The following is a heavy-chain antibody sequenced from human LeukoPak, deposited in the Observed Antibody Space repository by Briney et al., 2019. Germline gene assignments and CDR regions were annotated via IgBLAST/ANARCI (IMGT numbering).Heavy chain of an antibody. Sequence: GGSLRLSCAASGFIVSSNYMSWVRQAPGKGLEWVSVIYSGGRTYYADSVKGRVTISRDNSRNTLYLQMNSLRAEDTAVYYCARGLGRELDGAFDIWGQGTMVTVSS. CDR2: IYSGGRT. CDR3: ARGLGRELDGAFDI. J-gene: IGHJ3*02. V-gene: IGHV3-53*01. CDR1: GFIVSSNY. D-gene: IGHD3-10*01.